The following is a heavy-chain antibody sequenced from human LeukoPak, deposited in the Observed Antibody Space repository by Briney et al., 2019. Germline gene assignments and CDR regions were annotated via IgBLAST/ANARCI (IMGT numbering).Heavy chain of an antibody. J-gene: IGHJ6*02. CDR1: GFTFSSYE. D-gene: IGHD3-22*01. CDR2: ISSSGSTI. CDR3: ARDLGYYDSSGYYYGSSYYYYYYGMDV. Sequence: PGGSLRLSCAASGFTFSSYEVNWVRQAPGEGLEWVSYISSSGSTIYYADSVKGRFTISRDNAKNSLYLQMNSLRAEDTAVYYCARDLGYYDSSGYYYGSSYYYYYYGMDVWGQGTTVTVSS. V-gene: IGHV3-48*03.